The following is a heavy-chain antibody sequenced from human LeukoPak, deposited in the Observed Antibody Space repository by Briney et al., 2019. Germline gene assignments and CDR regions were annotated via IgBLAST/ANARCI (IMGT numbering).Heavy chain of an antibody. J-gene: IGHJ4*02. CDR1: EFSVGSNY. D-gene: IGHD4-17*01. V-gene: IGHV3-53*01. Sequence: GGSLRLSCAASEFSVGSNYMTWVRQAPGKGLEWVSLIYSGGSTYYADSVKGRFTISRDNSKNTLYLQMNSLRAEDTAVYYCAKDLVKTTVTIDGYWGQGTLVTVSS. CDR3: AKDLVKTTVTIDGY. CDR2: IYSGGST.